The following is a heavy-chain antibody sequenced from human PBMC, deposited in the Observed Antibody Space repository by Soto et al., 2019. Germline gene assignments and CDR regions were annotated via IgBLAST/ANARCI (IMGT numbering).Heavy chain of an antibody. V-gene: IGHV3-48*01. Sequence: GGSLRLSCAASGFTFSSYSMNWVRQAPGKGLEWVSYISSSSSTIYYADSVKGRFTISRDNAKNSLYLQMNSLRAEDTAVYYCARDPEAAAAPLFDYWGQGTLVTVSS. CDR2: ISSSSSTI. J-gene: IGHJ4*02. CDR3: ARDPEAAAAPLFDY. D-gene: IGHD6-13*01. CDR1: GFTFSSYS.